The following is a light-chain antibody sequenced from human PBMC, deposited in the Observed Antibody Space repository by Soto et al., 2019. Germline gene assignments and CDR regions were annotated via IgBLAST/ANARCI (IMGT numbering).Light chain of an antibody. CDR1: QSVSSSY. Sequence: EIVLTQSPGTLSLSPGERATLSCRASQSVSSSYLAWYQQSPGQAPRLLIYGASSRATGIPDRFSGSGSGTDFTLTISRLEPEDFAVYYCQQYVSSPRTFGQGTKVDIK. CDR3: QQYVSSPRT. CDR2: GAS. J-gene: IGKJ1*01. V-gene: IGKV3-20*01.